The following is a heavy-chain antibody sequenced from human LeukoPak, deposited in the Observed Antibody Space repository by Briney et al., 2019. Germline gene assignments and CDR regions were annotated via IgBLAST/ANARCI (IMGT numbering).Heavy chain of an antibody. J-gene: IGHJ4*02. CDR2: IYYTGNT. D-gene: IGHD3-3*01. V-gene: IGHV4-59*01. Sequence: SETLSLTCSVSGGSISTYYWTWIRQPPGKGLEWIGYIYYTGNTNYNPSLKSRVTISVDTTKNQFSLKVRSVTAADTAVYYCARATYDSVSGLYFGYWGRGALVTVSS. CDR1: GGSISTYY. CDR3: ARATYDSVSGLYFGY.